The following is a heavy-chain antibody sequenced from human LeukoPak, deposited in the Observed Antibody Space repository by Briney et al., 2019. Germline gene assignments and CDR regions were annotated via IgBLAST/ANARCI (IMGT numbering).Heavy chain of an antibody. CDR1: GYTFTSYG. J-gene: IGHJ4*02. V-gene: IGHV1-18*01. CDR2: ISAYNGNT. Sequence: AASVKVSCKASGYTFTSYGISWVRQAPGQGLEWMGWISAYNGNTNYAQKLQGRVTMTTDTSTRTAYMELSSLRSEDTAVYYCTRGDLSSSWYFDYWGQGTLVTVSS. CDR3: TRGDLSSSWYFDY. D-gene: IGHD6-13*01.